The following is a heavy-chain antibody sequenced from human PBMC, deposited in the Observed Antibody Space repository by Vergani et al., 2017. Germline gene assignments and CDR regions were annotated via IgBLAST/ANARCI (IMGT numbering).Heavy chain of an antibody. V-gene: IGHV1-69*01. CDR1: GYTFTYRY. CDR2: IIPIFGTA. CDR3: ARESSYYYGSGSYYKGAGMDV. J-gene: IGHJ6*02. Sequence: QMQLVQSGAEVKKTGSSVKVSCKASGYTFTYRYLHWVRQAPGQGLEWMGGIIPIFGTANYAQKFQGRVTITADESTSTAYMELSSLRSEDTAVYYCARESSYYYGSGSYYKGAGMDVWGQGTTVTVSS. D-gene: IGHD3-10*01.